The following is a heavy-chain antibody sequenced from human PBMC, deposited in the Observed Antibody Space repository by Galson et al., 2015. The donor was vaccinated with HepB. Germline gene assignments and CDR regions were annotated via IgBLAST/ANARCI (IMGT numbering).Heavy chain of an antibody. J-gene: IGHJ4*02. CDR3: ARSRPGIAAAGLFDY. D-gene: IGHD6-13*01. V-gene: IGHV3-21*01. CDR2: ISSSSSYI. Sequence: SLRLSCAASGFTFSSYSMNWVRQAPGKGLEWVSSISSSSSYIYYADSVKGRFTISRDNAKNSLYPQMNSLRAEDTAVYYCARSRPGIAAAGLFDYWGQGTLVTVSS. CDR1: GFTFSSYS.